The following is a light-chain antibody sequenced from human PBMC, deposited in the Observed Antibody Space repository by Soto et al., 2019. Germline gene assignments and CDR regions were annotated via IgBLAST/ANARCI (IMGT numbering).Light chain of an antibody. CDR2: DVS. J-gene: IGLJ3*02. V-gene: IGLV2-14*01. CDR1: SSDVGGYNY. Sequence: QSVLTQPASVSGSPGQSITISCTGTSSDVGGYNYVSWYQQHPGKAPKLMIYDVSNRPSGVSNRFSGSKSGNTASLTISGLQAEDEADYYCSSYTSSSTPPGVFGGGTKVTVL. CDR3: SSYTSSSTPPGV.